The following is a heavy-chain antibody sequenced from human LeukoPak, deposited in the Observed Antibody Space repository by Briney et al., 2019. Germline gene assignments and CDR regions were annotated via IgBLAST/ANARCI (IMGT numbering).Heavy chain of an antibody. CDR1: GFTVSSNY. CDR2: IYYSGST. V-gene: IGHV4-39*07. CDR3: AKSNGYGLIDI. J-gene: IGHJ3*02. D-gene: IGHD3-10*01. Sequence: GSLRLSCAASGFTVSSNYMSWVRQAPGKGLEWIGSIYYSGSTYYNPSLKSRVTISLDTSRNQFSLKLNSVTAADTAVYYCAKSNGYGLIDIWGQGTMVTVSS.